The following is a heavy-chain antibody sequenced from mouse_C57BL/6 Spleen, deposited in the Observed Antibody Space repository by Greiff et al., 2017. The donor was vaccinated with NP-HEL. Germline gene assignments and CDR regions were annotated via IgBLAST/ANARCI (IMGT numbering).Heavy chain of an antibody. CDR1: GYTFTSYG. D-gene: IGHD1-1*01. CDR2: IYPRSGNT. V-gene: IGHV1-81*01. Sequence: QVQLKQSGAELARPGASVKLSCKASGYTFTSYGISWVKQRTGQGLEWIGEIYPRSGNTYYNEKFKGKATLTADKSSSPAYMELRSLTSEDSAVYFCARWAYYYGSILDYWGQGTTLTVSS. CDR3: ARWAYYYGSILDY. J-gene: IGHJ2*01.